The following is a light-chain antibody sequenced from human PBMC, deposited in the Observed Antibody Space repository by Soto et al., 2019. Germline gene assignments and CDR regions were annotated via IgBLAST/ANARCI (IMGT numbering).Light chain of an antibody. CDR3: ETWDSNIHWV. J-gene: IGLJ3*02. V-gene: IGLV4-60*02. CDR1: SGHSSYI. Sequence: QAVVTQSSSASASLGSSVKLTCTLSSGHSSYIIAWHQQQPGKALRYLMKLEGSGSYNKGSGVPDRFSGSSSGADRYLTISNLQFEDEADYYCETWDSNIHWVFGGGTKLTVL. CDR2: LEGSGSY.